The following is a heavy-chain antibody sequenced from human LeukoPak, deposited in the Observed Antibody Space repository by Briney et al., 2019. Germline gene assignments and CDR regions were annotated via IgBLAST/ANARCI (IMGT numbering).Heavy chain of an antibody. CDR3: ARVITSANDAFDI. CDR2: MNPNSGNT. CDR1: GYTVTSYD. Sequence: ASVKVSCKASGYTVTSYDINWVRQATGQGIEWMGWMNPNSGNTGYAQKFQGRVTMTRNTSISTAYMELSSLRSEDTAVYYCARVITSANDAFDIWGQGTMVTVSS. D-gene: IGHD5-24*01. J-gene: IGHJ3*02. V-gene: IGHV1-8*01.